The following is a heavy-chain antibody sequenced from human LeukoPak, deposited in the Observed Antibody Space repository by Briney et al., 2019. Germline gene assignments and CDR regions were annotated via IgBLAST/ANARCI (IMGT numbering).Heavy chain of an antibody. CDR3: ARASYYYMDV. J-gene: IGHJ6*03. CDR1: GGSISSSSYY. V-gene: IGHV4-39*07. CDR2: IYTSGST. Sequence: SETLSLTCTVSGGSISSSSYYWGWIRQPPGKGLEWIGRIYTSGSTNYNPSLKSRVTMSVDTSKNQFSLKLSSVTAADTAVYYCARASYYYMDVWGKGTTVTVSS.